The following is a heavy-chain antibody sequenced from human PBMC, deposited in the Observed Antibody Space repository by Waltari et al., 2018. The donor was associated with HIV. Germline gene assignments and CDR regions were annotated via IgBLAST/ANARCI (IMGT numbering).Heavy chain of an antibody. Sequence: EVQLVEAGGGLVQPGGYLRPFRAASGSTFLINWISWPRQAPGKGREWVASSKQDGSEKHYADSVRGRFTISRDNTKNSLYLQMNSLRAEDTAVYYCAKYSGSYWGAHNWFDPWGQGTLVTVSS. V-gene: IGHV3-7*01. CDR1: GSTFLINW. J-gene: IGHJ5*02. D-gene: IGHD1-26*01. CDR2: SKQDGSEK. CDR3: AKYSGSYWGAHNWFDP.